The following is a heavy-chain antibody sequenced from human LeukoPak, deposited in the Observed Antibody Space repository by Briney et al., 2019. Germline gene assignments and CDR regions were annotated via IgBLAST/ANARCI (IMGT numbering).Heavy chain of an antibody. J-gene: IGHJ5*02. V-gene: IGHV1-2*02. CDR2: INTKSGRT. D-gene: IGHD3-3*01. CDR1: GYRFTDYY. Sequence: ASVWVSCKPSGYRFTDYYIHCVRPAPGQGLEWMGWINTKSGRTSSARKFQGRVTMTRDPSITTVYMDMAWLTSDDTAIYFCARADFIDAGPYLIGPWGQGTLVTVSS. CDR3: ARADFIDAGPYLIGP.